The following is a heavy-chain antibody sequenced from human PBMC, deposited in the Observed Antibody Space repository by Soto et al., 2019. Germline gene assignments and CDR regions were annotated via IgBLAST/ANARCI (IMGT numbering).Heavy chain of an antibody. V-gene: IGHV4-30-4*01. Sequence: LSLTCTVPGGSISSGNYCWSWIRQPPGKGLEWIGFIHYSGSSYYNPSLKSRVTISVDTSKNQFSLKLDSVTAADTAVYYCARDLDTATYFDYWGHGTLVTVSS. CDR2: IHYSGSS. J-gene: IGHJ4*01. D-gene: IGHD5-18*01. CDR1: GGSISSGNYC. CDR3: ARDLDTATYFDY.